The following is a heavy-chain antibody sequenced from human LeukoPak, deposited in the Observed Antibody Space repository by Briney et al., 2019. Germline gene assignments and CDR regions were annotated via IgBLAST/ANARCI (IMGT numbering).Heavy chain of an antibody. CDR2: INSDGSST. CDR1: GFTFSSYR. J-gene: IGHJ4*02. V-gene: IGHV3-74*01. CDR3: ARDPRARYYFDY. Sequence: GGSLRLSCAASGFTFSSYRMHWVRQAPGKGLVWVSRINSDGSSTSYADSVKGRFTISRDNAKNTLYLQMNSLRAEDTAVYYCARDPRARYYFDYWGQGTLVTVSS.